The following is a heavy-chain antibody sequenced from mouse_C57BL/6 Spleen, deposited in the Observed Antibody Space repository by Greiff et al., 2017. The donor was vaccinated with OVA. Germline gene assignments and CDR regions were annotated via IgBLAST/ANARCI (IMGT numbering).Heavy chain of an antibody. CDR3: ARKRYGYFDV. V-gene: IGHV3-6*01. J-gene: IGHJ1*03. CDR1: GYSITSGYY. Sequence: EVKLVESGPGLVKPSQSLSLTCSVTGYSITSGYYWNWIRQFPGNKLEWMGYISYDGSNNYNPSLKNRISITRDTSKNQFFLKLNSVTTEDTATYYCARKRYGYFDVWGTGTTVTVSS. CDR2: ISYDGSN.